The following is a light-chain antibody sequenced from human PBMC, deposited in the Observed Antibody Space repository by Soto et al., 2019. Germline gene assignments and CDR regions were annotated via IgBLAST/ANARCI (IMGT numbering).Light chain of an antibody. CDR1: QSVSNNY. CDR3: QQYGSSGT. V-gene: IGKV3-20*01. J-gene: IGKJ1*01. Sequence: EIVLTQSPGTLSLSPGERATLSCRASQSVSNNYLAWYQQKPGQAPRLLIYGESNRATGIPDRFSGSGSGTDFTLTISKVEPEDFAVYYCQQYGSSGTFGQGTKVEIK. CDR2: GES.